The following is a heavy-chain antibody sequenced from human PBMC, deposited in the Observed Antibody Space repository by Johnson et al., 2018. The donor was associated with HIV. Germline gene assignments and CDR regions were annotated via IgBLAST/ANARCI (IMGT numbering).Heavy chain of an antibody. CDR3: AKEKDSGYVCRAFDI. CDR2: ISDNGGSA. D-gene: IGHD5-12*01. Sequence: VQLVESGGGLAKPAWSPRLSCAVSGFTFTNYAMSWVRQAPGTGLAWVSTISDNGGSACYADSVKGRFPISRGKSKNTVYLEMNSLRAGDTAIYHCAKEKDSGYVCRAFDIWGQGTMVTVSS. J-gene: IGHJ3*02. CDR1: GFTFTNYA. V-gene: IGHV3-23*04.